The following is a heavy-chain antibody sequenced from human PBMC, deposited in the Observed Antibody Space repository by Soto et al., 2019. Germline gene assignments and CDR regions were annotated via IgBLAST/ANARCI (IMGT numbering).Heavy chain of an antibody. Sequence: ASVKVSCKASGYTFTSYYMHWVRQAPGQGLEWMGIINPSGGSTSYAQKFQGRVTMTRDTSTSTVYMELSSLRSEDTAVYYCARDSPLGSGPTYYYYYGMDVWGQGTTVTVSS. J-gene: IGHJ6*02. CDR3: ARDSPLGSGPTYYYYYGMDV. CDR1: GYTFTSYY. CDR2: INPSGGST. V-gene: IGHV1-46*01. D-gene: IGHD2-15*01.